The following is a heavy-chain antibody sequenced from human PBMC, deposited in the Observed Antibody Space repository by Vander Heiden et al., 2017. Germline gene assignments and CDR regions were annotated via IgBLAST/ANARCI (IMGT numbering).Heavy chain of an antibody. D-gene: IGHD1-26*01. CDR3: ARVARFAGSYYNYFDT. CDR2: MDPKTGET. Sequence: QGQVVQSGAEVKQPGAAVRVSCKASGYTFTTYAINWVRQASGQGLEWMGWMDPKTGETGYAQRFQGRVTMTRNISRSTAYMELSGLRSEDTAVYFCARVARFAGSYYNYFDTWGQGSLVTVSS. CDR1: GYTFTTYA. J-gene: IGHJ4*02. V-gene: IGHV1-8*01.